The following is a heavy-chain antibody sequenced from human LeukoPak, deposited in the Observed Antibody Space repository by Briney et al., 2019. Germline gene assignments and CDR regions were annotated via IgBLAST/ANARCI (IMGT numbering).Heavy chain of an antibody. CDR2: IYYSGST. V-gene: IGHV4-61*01. CDR3: ASSTVNCYYYGMDV. CDR1: GGSVSSGSYY. J-gene: IGHJ6*04. D-gene: IGHD4-17*01. Sequence: SETLSLTCTVSGGSVSSGSYYWSWIRQPPGKGLEWIGYIYYSGSTNYNPSLKSRVTISVDTSKNQFSLKLSSVTAADTAVYYCASSTVNCYYYGMDVWGKGTTVTVSS.